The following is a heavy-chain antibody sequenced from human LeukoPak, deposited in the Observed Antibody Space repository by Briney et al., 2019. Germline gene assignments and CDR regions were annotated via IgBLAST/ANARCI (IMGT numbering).Heavy chain of an antibody. J-gene: IGHJ4*02. V-gene: IGHV1-18*01. D-gene: IGHD6-13*01. CDR2: ISAYNGNA. Sequence: EASVKVSCKASGYTFTSYGISWVRQAPGQGLEWMGWISAYNGNANYAQKLQGRVTMTTDTSTSTAYMELSSLRSEDTAVYYCARALGIAAAPNYWGQGTLVTVSS. CDR3: ARALGIAAAPNY. CDR1: GYTFTSYG.